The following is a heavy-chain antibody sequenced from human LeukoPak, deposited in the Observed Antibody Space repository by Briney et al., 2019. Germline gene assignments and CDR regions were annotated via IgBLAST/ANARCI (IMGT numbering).Heavy chain of an antibody. V-gene: IGHV6-1*01. CDR2: TYYRSKWYN. D-gene: IGHD3-3*01. CDR3: ASGTLWSGYPLPDY. J-gene: IGHJ4*02. CDR1: GDSVSSNSAA. Sequence: SQTLSLTCAISGDSVSSNSAAWNWIRQSPSRGLEWLGRTYYRSKWYNDYAVSVKSRITINPDTSKNQFSLKLSSVTAADTAVYYCASGTLWSGYPLPDYWGQGTLVTVSS.